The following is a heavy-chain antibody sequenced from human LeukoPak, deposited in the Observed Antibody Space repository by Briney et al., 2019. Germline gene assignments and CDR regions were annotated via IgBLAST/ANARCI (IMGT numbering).Heavy chain of an antibody. CDR2: INSDGSST. J-gene: IGHJ4*02. Sequence: PGGSLRLSCSASGLTLSGYWMHWVRQIPGKGLVWVSRINSDGSSTSYADSVKGRFTISRDNAKNTLYLQMNSLRAEDTAVYYCARGYSSSWGQGTLVTVSS. D-gene: IGHD6-13*01. CDR1: GLTLSGYW. CDR3: ARGYSSS. V-gene: IGHV3-74*01.